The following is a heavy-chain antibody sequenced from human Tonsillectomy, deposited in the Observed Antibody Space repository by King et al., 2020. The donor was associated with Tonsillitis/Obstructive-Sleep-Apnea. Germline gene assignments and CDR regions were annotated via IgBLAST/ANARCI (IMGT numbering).Heavy chain of an antibody. CDR3: ARAPIAPYYDFWSGYSNWFDP. Sequence: VQLQESGPGLVKPSETLSLTCTVSGGSISSYYWSWIQQPPGKGLEWIGYIYYSGSTNYNPSLKSRVTISVDTSKNQFSLKLSSVTAADTAVYYCARAPIAPYYDFWSGYSNWFDPWGQGTLVTVSS. D-gene: IGHD3-3*01. CDR2: IYYSGST. CDR1: GGSISSYY. J-gene: IGHJ5*02. V-gene: IGHV4-59*01.